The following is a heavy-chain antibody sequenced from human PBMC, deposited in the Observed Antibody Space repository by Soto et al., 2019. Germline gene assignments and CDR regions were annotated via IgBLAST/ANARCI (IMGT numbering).Heavy chain of an antibody. Sequence: GGSLRLSCAASGFTFSDYYMSWIRQAPGKGLEWISYSPGSVKGRFTISREDAKNSLYLQMNSLRVDDTAVYYCARGRDSGLYYFDYWGQGTLVTVSS. V-gene: IGHV3-11*05. J-gene: IGHJ4*02. CDR1: GFTFSDYY. CDR3: ARGRDSGLYYFDY. D-gene: IGHD2-21*01.